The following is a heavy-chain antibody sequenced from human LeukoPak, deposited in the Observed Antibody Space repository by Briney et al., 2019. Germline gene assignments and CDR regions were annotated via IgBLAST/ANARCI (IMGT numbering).Heavy chain of an antibody. D-gene: IGHD6-13*01. CDR1: GGSSSSYY. V-gene: IGHV4-59*01. CDR2: IYYSGTT. J-gene: IGHJ4*02. Sequence: SETLSLTCTVSGGSSSSYYWSWIRQPPGNGLEWSGYIYYSGTTNYNPSLKSRVTISVDTSKNQFSLKLSSVTAADTAVYYCARGVYIASAQYGYWGQGTLVTVSS. CDR3: ARGVYIASAQYGY.